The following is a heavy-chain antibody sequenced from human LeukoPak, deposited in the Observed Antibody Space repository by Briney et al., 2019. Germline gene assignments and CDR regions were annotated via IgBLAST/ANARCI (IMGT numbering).Heavy chain of an antibody. CDR2: INPNSGGT. D-gene: IGHD6-13*01. CDR3: ARGEQLVYYYYYYMDV. Sequence: ASVKVSCKASGYTFTGYYMHWVRQAPGQGLEWMGWINPNSGGTNYAQKFQGRVTVTRDTSISTAYMELSRLRSDDTAVYYCARGEQLVYYYYYYMDVWGKGTTVTVSS. CDR1: GYTFTGYY. V-gene: IGHV1-2*02. J-gene: IGHJ6*03.